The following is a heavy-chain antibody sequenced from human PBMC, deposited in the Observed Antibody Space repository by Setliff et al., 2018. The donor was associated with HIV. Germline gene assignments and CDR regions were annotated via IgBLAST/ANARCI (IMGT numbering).Heavy chain of an antibody. CDR3: ARHSDFWSEDAFDI. V-gene: IGHV4-4*09. CDR2: ISTSGST. Sequence: SETLSLTCTVSGGSINNFYSSWIRQPPGKGLEWIGYISTSGSTKYNPSLKSRVTILVDPSNNQFSLRLSSVTAADTAVYYCARHSDFWSEDAFDIWAQGTVVTVSS. CDR1: GGSINNFY. D-gene: IGHD3-3*01. J-gene: IGHJ3*02.